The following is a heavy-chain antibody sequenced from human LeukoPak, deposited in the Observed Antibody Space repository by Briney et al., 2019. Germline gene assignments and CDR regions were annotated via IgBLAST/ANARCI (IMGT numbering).Heavy chain of an antibody. CDR3: ARHGFGDYVWGGYRSFIDY. V-gene: IGHV4-39*01. Sequence: PSETLSLTCTVSGGSISSYYWGWIRQPPGKGLEWIGSIYYSGSTYYNPSLKSRVTISVDTSKNQFSLKLSSVTAADTAVYYCARHGFGDYVWGGYRSFIDYWGQGTLVTVSS. CDR1: GGSISSYY. D-gene: IGHD3-16*02. J-gene: IGHJ4*02. CDR2: IYYSGST.